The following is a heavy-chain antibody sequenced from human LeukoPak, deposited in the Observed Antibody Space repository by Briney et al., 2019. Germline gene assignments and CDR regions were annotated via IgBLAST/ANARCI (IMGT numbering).Heavy chain of an antibody. V-gene: IGHV1-2*02. CDR1: GYTFTGNY. J-gene: IGHJ4*02. Sequence: EASVKVSCKASGYTFTGNYIHWVRQAPGQGLEWMGCINPNSGGTDYAQKFQGRVTMTRDTSISTAYMELSRLTSDDTAVYYCAGLSGYDPYYFDYWGQGTLVAVSS. D-gene: IGHD5-12*01. CDR2: INPNSGGT. CDR3: AGLSGYDPYYFDY.